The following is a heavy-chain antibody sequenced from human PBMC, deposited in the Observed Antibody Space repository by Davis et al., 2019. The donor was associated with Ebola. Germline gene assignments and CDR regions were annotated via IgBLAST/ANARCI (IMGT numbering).Heavy chain of an antibody. CDR2: ISSSSSTI. Sequence: GGSLRLSCAASGFTFSSYSMNWVRQAPGKGLEWVSSISSSSSTIYYADSVKGRFTISRDNAKNSLYLQMNSLRDEDTAVYYCARDLTRGSGSYYRDWFDPWGQGTLVTVSS. V-gene: IGHV3-48*02. J-gene: IGHJ5*02. CDR3: ARDLTRGSGSYYRDWFDP. CDR1: GFTFSSYS. D-gene: IGHD3-10*01.